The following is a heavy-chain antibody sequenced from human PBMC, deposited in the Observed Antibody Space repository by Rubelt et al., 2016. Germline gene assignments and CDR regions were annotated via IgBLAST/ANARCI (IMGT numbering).Heavy chain of an antibody. CDR2: ISYDGSNK. CDR3: ARGGDFIAAAGTRLGGWFDP. Sequence: QVQLVESGGGVVQPGRSLRLSCAASGFTFSSYGMHWVRQAPGKGLEWVAVISYDGSNKYYADSVKGRFTISRDNSKNTLYLQMNSLRAEDTAVYYCARGGDFIAAAGTRLGGWFDPWGQGTLVTVSS. CDR1: GFTFSSYG. V-gene: IGHV3-30*03. D-gene: IGHD6-13*01. J-gene: IGHJ5*02.